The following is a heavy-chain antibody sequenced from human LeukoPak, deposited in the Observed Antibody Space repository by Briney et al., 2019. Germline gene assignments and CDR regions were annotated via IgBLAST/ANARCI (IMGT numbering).Heavy chain of an antibody. CDR3: AKDRLGATDAFDV. J-gene: IGHJ3*01. V-gene: IGHV1-18*01. Sequence: GASVKVSCKASGYTFTDYGITWVRQAPGQGLECMGWINTYDGSTKFAEKVQARVTMTTDTSTSTAYMELRNLRSDDTAVYFCAKDRLGATDAFDVWGQGTLVTVS. D-gene: IGHD1-26*01. CDR1: GYTFTDYG. CDR2: INTYDGST.